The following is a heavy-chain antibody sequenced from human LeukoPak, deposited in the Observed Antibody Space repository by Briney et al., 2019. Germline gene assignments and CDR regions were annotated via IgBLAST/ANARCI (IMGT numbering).Heavy chain of an antibody. CDR1: GYSFTSYW. V-gene: IGHV5-51*01. CDR2: IYPGDSDT. D-gene: IGHD1-1*01. CDR3: ARYTDHYYFDY. J-gene: IGHJ4*02. Sequence: GEPLKISCKGSGYSFTSYWIGWVRQVPGKGLEWMGIIYPGDSDTRYSPSFQGQVTISADKSISTAYLQWSSLNTSDTAMYYCARYTDHYYFDYWGQGTLVTVSS.